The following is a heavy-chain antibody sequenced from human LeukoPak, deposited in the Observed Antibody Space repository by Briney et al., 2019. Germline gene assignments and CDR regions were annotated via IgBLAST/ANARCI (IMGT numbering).Heavy chain of an antibody. CDR2: IYTSGST. CDR1: GGSISSGSYY. J-gene: IGHJ4*02. CDR3: ARGRGQRYYFDY. Sequence: PSETLSLTCTVSGGSISSGSYYWSWIRQPAGKGLEWIGRIYTSGSTNYNPSLKSRVTISVDTSKNQFSLKLSSVTAADTAVYYCARGRGQRYYFDYWGQGTLVTVSS. V-gene: IGHV4-61*02. D-gene: IGHD4-17*01.